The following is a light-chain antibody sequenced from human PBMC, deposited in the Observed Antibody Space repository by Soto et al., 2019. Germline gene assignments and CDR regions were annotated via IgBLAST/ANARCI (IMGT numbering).Light chain of an antibody. V-gene: IGLV1-44*01. CDR3: AAWDDSLYGRV. Sequence: QSALTQPPSASGTPGQRVTISCSGSRSNIGSNPVNWYQQLPGTAPKLLIDSNNQRPSGVPDRFSGSRSGTSASLAIRGLQSEDEADYYCAAWDDSLYGRVFGTGTKVTVL. J-gene: IGLJ1*01. CDR1: RSNIGSNP. CDR2: SNN.